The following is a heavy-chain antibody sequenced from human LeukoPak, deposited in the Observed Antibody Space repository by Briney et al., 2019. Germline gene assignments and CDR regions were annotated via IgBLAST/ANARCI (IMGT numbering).Heavy chain of an antibody. J-gene: IGHJ4*02. Sequence: ASVKVSCKVSGYTLTELSMHWVRQAPGKGLEWMGGFDPEDGETIYAQKFQGRVTMTEDTSTDTAYMELSSLRSEDTAVYYYATAPQRYSSGWYGDYWGQGTLVTVSS. CDR1: GYTLTELS. CDR2: FDPEDGET. D-gene: IGHD6-19*01. V-gene: IGHV1-24*01. CDR3: ATAPQRYSSGWYGDY.